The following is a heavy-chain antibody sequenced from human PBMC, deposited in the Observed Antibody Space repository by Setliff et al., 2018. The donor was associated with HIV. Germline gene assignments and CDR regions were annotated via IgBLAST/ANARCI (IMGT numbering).Heavy chain of an antibody. D-gene: IGHD3-16*01. CDR3: ARRTLITGYDY. V-gene: IGHV4-39*01. CDR1: GGSISTSRYY. Sequence: PSETLSLTCTVSGGSISTSRYYWGWIRQPPGKGLEWIGSINYRGNTYYNPSLKSRAAISVDTSKNQISLKLSSVTAADTAVYYCARRTLITGYDYWGQGTLVTVSS. J-gene: IGHJ4*02. CDR2: INYRGNT.